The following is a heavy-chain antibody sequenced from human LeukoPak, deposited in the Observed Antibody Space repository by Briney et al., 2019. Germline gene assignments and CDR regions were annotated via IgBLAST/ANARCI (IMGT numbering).Heavy chain of an antibody. V-gene: IGHV4-59*08. CDR1: GGSISGYY. D-gene: IGHD2-2*01. Sequence: ASETLSLTCTVSGGSISGYYWSWIRQPPGKGLEWIGYIYYSGSTNYNPSLKSRLTISIDTSENQFSLKLISVTAADTAMYYCARHIGYCSTTTCQPGFHPWGQGTLVTVSS. J-gene: IGHJ5*02. CDR2: IYYSGST. CDR3: ARHIGYCSTTTCQPGFHP.